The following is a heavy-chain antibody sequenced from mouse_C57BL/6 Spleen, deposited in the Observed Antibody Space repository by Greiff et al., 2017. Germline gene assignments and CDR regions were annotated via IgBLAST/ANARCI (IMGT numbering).Heavy chain of an antibody. Sequence: VQLQQPGAELVMPGASVKLSCKASGYTFTSYWMHWVKQRPGQGLEWIGEIDPSARYNNYNQKIKGKSTLTVDKSSSTAYMQLRSLTSEDSAVYYCARQGAQAPWFAYWGQGTLVTVSA. CDR3: ARQGAQAPWFAY. V-gene: IGHV1-69*01. CDR1: GYTFTSYW. CDR2: IDPSARYN. J-gene: IGHJ3*01. D-gene: IGHD3-2*02.